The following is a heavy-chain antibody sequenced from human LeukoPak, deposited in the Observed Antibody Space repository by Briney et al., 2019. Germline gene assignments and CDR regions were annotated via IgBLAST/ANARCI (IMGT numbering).Heavy chain of an antibody. CDR1: GFTLSSYA. CDR3: AKDHSLRPYSGIYYDWFDP. J-gene: IGHJ5*02. V-gene: IGHV3-23*01. D-gene: IGHD1-26*01. Sequence: GGSLRLSCAASGFTLSSYAMSWVRQAPGKGLEWVSVITSSGGSTYYADSVKGRFTISRDNSKNTLYLQMNSLRAEDTAVYSCAKDHSLRPYSGIYYDWFDPWGQGTLVTVSS. CDR2: ITSSGGST.